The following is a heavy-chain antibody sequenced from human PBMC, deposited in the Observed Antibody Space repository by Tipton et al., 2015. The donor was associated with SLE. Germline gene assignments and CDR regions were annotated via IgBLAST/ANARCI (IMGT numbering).Heavy chain of an antibody. D-gene: IGHD3-10*01. CDR2: ISSTGSTI. CDR1: GFTFTDHY. V-gene: IGHV3-11*04. CDR3: ARDAYYSYFDY. Sequence: SLRLSCAASGFTFTDHYMSWVRQAPGKGLEWVSYISSTGSTIHYADSVKGRFTVSRDNAKNSLYLQMNSLRAEDTAVYYCARDAYYSYFDYWGQGTLVTVSS. J-gene: IGHJ4*02.